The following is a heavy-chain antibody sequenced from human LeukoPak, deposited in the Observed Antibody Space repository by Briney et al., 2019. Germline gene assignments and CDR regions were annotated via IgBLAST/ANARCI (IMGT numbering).Heavy chain of an antibody. CDR3: AKDGFGKGVGCFDY. CDR2: ISGDGGST. D-gene: IGHD3-10*01. V-gene: IGHV3-43*02. J-gene: IGHJ4*02. Sequence: GGSLRLSCAASGFTFDDYAMHWVRQAPGKGLDWVSLISGDGGSTYYADSVKGRFTISRDNSKNSLYLQMNSLRTEDTALYYCAKDGFGKGVGCFDYWGQGTLVTVSS. CDR1: GFTFDDYA.